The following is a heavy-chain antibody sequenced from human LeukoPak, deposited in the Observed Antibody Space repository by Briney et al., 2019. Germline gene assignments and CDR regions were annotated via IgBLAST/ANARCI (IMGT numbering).Heavy chain of an antibody. CDR2: ISGSGGST. J-gene: IGHJ5*02. Sequence: PGGSLRLSWAASGFPLRTYVMTWVRQAAGKGLEWVSTISGSGGSTYYADSVKGRFTISRDNSKNTLYLETNSLRVDDTATYFCMRSDYGGLVDPWGQGTLITVSS. V-gene: IGHV3-23*01. D-gene: IGHD4-17*01. CDR3: MRSDYGGLVDP. CDR1: GFPLRTYV.